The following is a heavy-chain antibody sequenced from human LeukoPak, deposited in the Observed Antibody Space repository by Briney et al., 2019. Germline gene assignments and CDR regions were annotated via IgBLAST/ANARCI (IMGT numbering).Heavy chain of an antibody. V-gene: IGHV3-30*18. CDR1: GLTFSSYG. CDR3: AKGDYEADY. CDR2: ISYDGSNK. Sequence: GGCLRLFCAASGLTFSSYGMHWASQARGKGREGGADISYDGSNKYYADPEKGGFTISRDNSKNTLYLQMNSLRAEDTAVYYCAKGDYEADYWGQGTLVTVSS. J-gene: IGHJ4*02. D-gene: IGHD4-17*01.